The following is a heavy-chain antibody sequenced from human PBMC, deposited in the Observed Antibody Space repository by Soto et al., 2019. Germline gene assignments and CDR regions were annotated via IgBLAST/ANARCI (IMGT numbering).Heavy chain of an antibody. D-gene: IGHD1-1*01. CDR3: AKDKRVGSTVQRAYFDY. V-gene: IGHV3-9*01. Sequence: EVQLVESGGGLVQPGRSLRLSCAASGFTFDDYAMHWVRQAPGKGLEWVSGISWNSGSIGYADSVKGRFTISRDNAKNSLYLQMNSLRAEDTALYYCAKDKRVGSTVQRAYFDYWGQGTLVTVSS. CDR2: ISWNSGSI. CDR1: GFTFDDYA. J-gene: IGHJ4*02.